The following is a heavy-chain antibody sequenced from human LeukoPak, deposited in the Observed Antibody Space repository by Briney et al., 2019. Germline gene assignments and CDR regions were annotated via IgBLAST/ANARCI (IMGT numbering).Heavy chain of an antibody. J-gene: IGHJ4*02. CDR3: ARGGLRGYSGYDQIDY. D-gene: IGHD5-12*01. V-gene: IGHV1-69*13. Sequence: ASVKVSCKASGGTFSSYAINWVRQAPGQGLEWMGGIIPIFGTANYAQKFQGRVTITADESTSTAYMELSSLRSEDTAVYYCARGGLRGYSGYDQIDYWGQGTLVTVSS. CDR1: GGTFSSYA. CDR2: IIPIFGTA.